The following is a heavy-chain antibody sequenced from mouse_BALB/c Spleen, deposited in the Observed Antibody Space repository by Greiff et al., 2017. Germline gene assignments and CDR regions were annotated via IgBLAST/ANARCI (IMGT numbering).Heavy chain of an antibody. CDR1: GYAFTNYL. CDR2: INPGSGGT. J-gene: IGHJ4*01. D-gene: IGHD2-14*01. Sequence: QVHVKQSGAELVRPGTSVKVSCKASGYAFTNYLIEWVKQRPGQGLEWIGVINPGSGGTNYNEKFKGKATLTADKSSSTAYMQLSSLTSDDSAVYFCARRRYDNGDYAMDYWGQGTSVTVSS. V-gene: IGHV1-54*01. CDR3: ARRRYDNGDYAMDY.